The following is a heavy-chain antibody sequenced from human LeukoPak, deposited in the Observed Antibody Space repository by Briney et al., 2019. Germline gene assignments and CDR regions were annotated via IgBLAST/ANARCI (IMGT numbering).Heavy chain of an antibody. V-gene: IGHV1-69*06. Sequence: ASVTVSFKASGGTFISYAISWVRQAPGQGLEWMGGIIPIFGTANYAQKFQGRVTITADKSTSTAYMELSSLRSEDTAVYYCARDRSVRFLEPIFDYWGQGTLVTVSS. J-gene: IGHJ4*02. CDR1: GGTFISYA. CDR2: IIPIFGTA. CDR3: ARDRSVRFLEPIFDY. D-gene: IGHD3-3*01.